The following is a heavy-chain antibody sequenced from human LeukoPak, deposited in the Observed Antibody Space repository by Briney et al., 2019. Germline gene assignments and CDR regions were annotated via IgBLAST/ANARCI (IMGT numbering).Heavy chain of an antibody. CDR2: ISYDGSNK. V-gene: IGHV3-30*03. D-gene: IGHD3-22*01. CDR3: ASSKTDSIHMDV. Sequence: GGSLRLSCAASGFTFSSYGMHWVRQAPGKGLEWVAVISYDGSNKYYADSVKGRFTISRDNSKNTLYLQMNSLRAEDTAVYYCASSKTDSIHMDVWGKGTTVTVSS. CDR1: GFTFSSYG. J-gene: IGHJ6*03.